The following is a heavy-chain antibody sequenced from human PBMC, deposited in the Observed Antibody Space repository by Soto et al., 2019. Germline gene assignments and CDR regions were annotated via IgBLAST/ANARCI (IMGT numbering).Heavy chain of an antibody. CDR3: ARLEGLATISYYFDF. D-gene: IGHD3-9*01. CDR2: IYYRGKA. CDR1: DDSINSDKYY. J-gene: IGHJ4*02. V-gene: IGHV4-39*01. Sequence: QLQLQESGPGLVKPSETLSLTCSVSDDSINSDKYYWGWIRQPPGKGLEWIGGIYYRGKAYYNPSLQTRVTISLDKSRSQFSLKLNSVTAADSAVYFCARLEGLATISYYFDFWGPGALVTVSS.